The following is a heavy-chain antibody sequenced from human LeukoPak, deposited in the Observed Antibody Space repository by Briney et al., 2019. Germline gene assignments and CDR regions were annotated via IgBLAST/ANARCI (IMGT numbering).Heavy chain of an antibody. D-gene: IGHD6-6*01. V-gene: IGHV4-34*01. CDR1: GGSFSGYY. CDR2: INYSGST. CDR3: ARRPQSYIDV. J-gene: IGHJ6*03. Sequence: PSETLPLTCAVYGGSFSGYYWSWIRQPPGKGLEWIGSINYSGSTYYNPSLKSRVTISVDTSKNQFSLKLSSVTAADTAVYYCARRPQSYIDVWGKGTTVTVSS.